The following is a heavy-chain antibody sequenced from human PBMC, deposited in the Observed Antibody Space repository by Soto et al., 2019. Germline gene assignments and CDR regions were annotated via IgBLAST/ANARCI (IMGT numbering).Heavy chain of an antibody. D-gene: IGHD3-22*01. CDR2: IIPIFGTA. J-gene: IGHJ4*02. V-gene: IGHV1-69*13. CDR1: GGTFSSYA. CDR3: ATSGNYYDSSGYQFFYFY. Sequence: GASVKVSCKASGGTFSSYAISWVRQAPGQGLEWMGGIIPIFGTANYAQKFQGRVTITADESTSTAYMELSSLRSEDTAVYYCATSGNYYDSSGYQFFYFYWGQGTLVTVSS.